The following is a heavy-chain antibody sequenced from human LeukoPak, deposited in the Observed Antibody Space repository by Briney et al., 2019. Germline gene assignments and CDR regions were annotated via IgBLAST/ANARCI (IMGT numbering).Heavy chain of an antibody. J-gene: IGHJ4*02. CDR3: ARALPETILDY. D-gene: IGHD1-14*01. Sequence: SETLSLSCTVSGDSISSDNYYWGWIRQPPGKGLEWIGTFYHGGSTYYNPSLKSRVTISVDTSKNQFSLNLTSVTAADTAVYYCARALPETILDYWGQGTLVTVSS. V-gene: IGHV4-38-2*02. CDR2: FYHGGST. CDR1: GDSISSDNYY.